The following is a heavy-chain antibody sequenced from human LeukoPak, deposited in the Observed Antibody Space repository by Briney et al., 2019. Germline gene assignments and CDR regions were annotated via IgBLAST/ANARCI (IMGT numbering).Heavy chain of an antibody. V-gene: IGHV3-21*01. D-gene: IGHD6-19*01. Sequence: GGSLRLSCSASGFTFSSYTMNWVRQAPGKGLEWVSSISTSSSYTYYTDSVKGRFTISRDNAKNSLSLQMNSLRAEGTAVYYCARGYSSAIWGQGTLVTVSS. CDR1: GFTFSSYT. CDR3: ARGYSSAI. J-gene: IGHJ4*02. CDR2: ISTSSSYT.